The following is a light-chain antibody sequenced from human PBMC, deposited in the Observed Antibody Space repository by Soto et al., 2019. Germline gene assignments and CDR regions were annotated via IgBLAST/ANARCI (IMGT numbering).Light chain of an antibody. Sequence: EIVLTQSPGTLSLSPGARSTLSCRASQNVGSRYLAWYQQRPGQAPRLLINRASNRATGIPDRFTGSGSGTDFTLTINRLEPADFAVYYCQHYGSSPRTFGQGTKVDIK. V-gene: IGKV3-20*01. CDR3: QHYGSSPRT. CDR1: QNVGSRY. J-gene: IGKJ1*01. CDR2: RAS.